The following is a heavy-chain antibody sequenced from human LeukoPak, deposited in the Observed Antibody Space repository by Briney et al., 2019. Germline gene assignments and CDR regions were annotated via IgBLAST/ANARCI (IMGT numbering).Heavy chain of an antibody. CDR1: GFTLSSYW. CDR3: TRVGYIDEGIDY. Sequence: GSLRLSCAASGFTLSSYWMSWVRPAPGKGLEWVANIKQDGSKKSYVDSVKGRFTISRDNAKNSLYLQMNSLRAEDTAIYYCTRVGYIDEGIDYWGQGTLVTVSS. CDR2: IKQDGSKK. J-gene: IGHJ4*02. V-gene: IGHV3-7*04. D-gene: IGHD5-24*01.